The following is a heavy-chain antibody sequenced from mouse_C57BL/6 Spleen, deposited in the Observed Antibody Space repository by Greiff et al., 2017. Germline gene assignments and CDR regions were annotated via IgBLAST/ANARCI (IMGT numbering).Heavy chain of an antibody. Sequence: QVQLQQSGPELVKPGASVKISCKASGYTFTDYYINWVKQRPGQGLEWIGWIFPGSGSTYYNEKFKGKATLTVDKSSSTAYMLLSSLTSEDSAVYFWARSGNYYGSRVYYYAMDYWGQGTSVTVSS. D-gene: IGHD1-1*01. CDR2: IFPGSGST. CDR1: GYTFTDYY. CDR3: ARSGNYYGSRVYYYAMDY. J-gene: IGHJ4*01. V-gene: IGHV1-75*01.